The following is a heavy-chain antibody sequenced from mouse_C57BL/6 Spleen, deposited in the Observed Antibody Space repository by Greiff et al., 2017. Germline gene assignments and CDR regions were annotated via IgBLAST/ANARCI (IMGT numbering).Heavy chain of an antibody. D-gene: IGHD2-2*01. Sequence: QVQLQQPGAELVMPGASVKLSCKASGYTFTSYWMHWVKQRPGQGLEWIGEIDPSDSYTNYNQKFKGKSTLTVDKSSSTAYMQLSSLTSEDSAVYYCARSERYGYDGYYYAMDYWGQGTSVTVSS. CDR3: ARSERYGYDGYYYAMDY. CDR2: IDPSDSYT. CDR1: GYTFTSYW. V-gene: IGHV1-69*01. J-gene: IGHJ4*01.